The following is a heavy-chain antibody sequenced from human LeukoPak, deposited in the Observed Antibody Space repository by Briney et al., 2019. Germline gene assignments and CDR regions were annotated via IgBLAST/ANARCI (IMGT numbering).Heavy chain of an antibody. Sequence: GGSLRLSCAASGFTFSSYEMNWVRQAPGKGLEWVSYISSSGSTIYYAVSVKGRFTISRDNAKNSLYLQMNSLRAEDTAVYYCARLITVGYFDYWGQGTLVTVSS. V-gene: IGHV3-48*03. CDR1: GFTFSSYE. CDR3: ARLITVGYFDY. D-gene: IGHD5-24*01. J-gene: IGHJ4*02. CDR2: ISSSGSTI.